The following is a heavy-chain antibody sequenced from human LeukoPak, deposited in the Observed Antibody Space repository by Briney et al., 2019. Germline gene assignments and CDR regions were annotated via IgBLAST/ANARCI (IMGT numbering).Heavy chain of an antibody. CDR2: ISGDGTTV. V-gene: IGHV3-11*04. D-gene: IGHD2-15*01. CDR1: GFTFSDYY. J-gene: IGHJ4*02. CDR3: ARDSTYCSGGSCYSFFDY. Sequence: GGSLRLSCTASGFTFSDYYMTWIRQAPGKGLEWVSKISGDGTTVDYADSVKGRFTISRDNAKNSVYLQMNSLRVEDTAVYYCARDSTYCSGGSCYSFFDYWGQGTLVTVSS.